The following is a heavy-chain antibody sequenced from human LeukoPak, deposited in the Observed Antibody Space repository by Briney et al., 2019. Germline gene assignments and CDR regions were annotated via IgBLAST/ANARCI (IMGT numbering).Heavy chain of an antibody. V-gene: IGHV4-30-2*01. J-gene: IGHJ3*02. Sequence: SETLSLTCTVSGGSISSYSWSWIRQPPGKGLEWIGYIYHSGSTYYNPSLKSRVTISVDRSKNQFSLKLSSVTAADTAVYYCARARGDSGYDPVVNAFDIWGQGTMVTVSS. D-gene: IGHD5-12*01. CDR2: IYHSGST. CDR3: ARARGDSGYDPVVNAFDI. CDR1: GGSISSYS.